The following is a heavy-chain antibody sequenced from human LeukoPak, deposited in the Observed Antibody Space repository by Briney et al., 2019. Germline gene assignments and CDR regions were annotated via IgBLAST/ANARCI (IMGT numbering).Heavy chain of an antibody. D-gene: IGHD5-18*01. CDR1: GGSFSGYY. Sequence: SETLSLTCAVYGGSFSGYYWSWIRQPPGKGLEWIGEINHSGSTNYNPSLKSRVTISVDTSKNQFSLNLSSVTAADTAVNYCAQRGYTYGYFAFDIWGQGTMVTVSS. CDR2: INHSGST. J-gene: IGHJ3*02. V-gene: IGHV4-34*01. CDR3: AQRGYTYGYFAFDI.